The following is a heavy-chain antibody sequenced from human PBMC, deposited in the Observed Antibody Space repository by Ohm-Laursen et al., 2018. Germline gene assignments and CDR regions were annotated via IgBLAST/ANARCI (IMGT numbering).Heavy chain of an antibody. V-gene: IGHV4-59*01. Sequence: SQTLSLTCTVSGGSISSYYWSWIRQPPGEGLEWIGYIYYSGNTNYNPSLKSRVTISVDTSKNQFSLKLSSVTAADTAVYYCARDTYYYDSSGYYRGGTVRYYYGMDVWGQGTTVTVSS. J-gene: IGHJ6*02. CDR3: ARDTYYYDSSGYYRGGTVRYYYGMDV. CDR2: IYYSGNT. CDR1: GGSISSYY. D-gene: IGHD3-22*01.